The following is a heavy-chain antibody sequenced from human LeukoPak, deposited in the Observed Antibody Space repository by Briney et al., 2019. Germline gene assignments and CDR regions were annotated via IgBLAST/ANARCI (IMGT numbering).Heavy chain of an antibody. CDR2: INTNTGNP. CDR1: GYTFTSYA. V-gene: IGHV7-4-1*02. D-gene: IGHD5-18*01. Sequence: ASVKVSCKASGYTFTSYAMNWVRQAPGQGLEWMGWINTNTGNPTYAQGFTGRFVFSLDTSVSTAYLQISSLKAEDTAVYYCARDRGYSYGYKHDYYYYGMDVWGQGTTVTVSS. CDR3: ARDRGYSYGYKHDYYYYGMDV. J-gene: IGHJ6*02.